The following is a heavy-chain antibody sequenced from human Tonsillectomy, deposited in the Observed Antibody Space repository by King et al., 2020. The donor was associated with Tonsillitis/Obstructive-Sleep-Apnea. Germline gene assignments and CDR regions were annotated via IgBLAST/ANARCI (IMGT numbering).Heavy chain of an antibody. V-gene: IGHV3-30*04. CDR2: ISYEGSNK. CDR3: ARESLAAAEGGMDV. D-gene: IGHD6-13*01. CDR1: GITFSSYA. J-gene: IGHJ6*02. Sequence: QLVQSGGGVVQPGRSLRLSCAASGITFSSYAMHWVRQAPGKGLEWVAVISYEGSNKHYADSVKGRFTISRDNSKNTLYLQMNSLRAEDTAVFYCARESLAAAEGGMDVWGQGTTVTVSS.